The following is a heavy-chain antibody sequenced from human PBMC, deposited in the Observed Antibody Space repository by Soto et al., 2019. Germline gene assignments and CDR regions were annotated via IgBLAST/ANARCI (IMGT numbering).Heavy chain of an antibody. CDR1: GDSIISSDFY. CDR2: IFYLGSP. CDR3: ARHSLALRKNNWFDP. V-gene: IGHV4-39*01. D-gene: IGHD3-3*02. Sequence: ETLSLTCTVSGDSIISSDFYWGWVRQPPGKGLEWIGSIFYLGSPYYNPSLKSRVTMSVDTSKNQFSLRLRSVTAADTALYFCARHSLALRKNNWFDPWGQGIMVTVSS. J-gene: IGHJ5*02.